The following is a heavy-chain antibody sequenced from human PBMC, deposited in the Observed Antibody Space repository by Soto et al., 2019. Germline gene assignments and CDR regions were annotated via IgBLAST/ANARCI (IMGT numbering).Heavy chain of an antibody. CDR3: ATWHEREHAYDV. D-gene: IGHD1-1*01. V-gene: IGHV3-53*01. J-gene: IGHJ3*01. CDR2: LYDVDGS. CDR1: GLTISGKKY. Sequence: DVQLVESGGGLIQPGASLRLSCAAFGLTISGKKYVAWVRQAPGKGLEWVSALYDVDGSFYADSVKGRFTTSSDSSKNTVYLHMNDLRPDDTAVYYCATWHEREHAYDVWGQGTTVTVSS.